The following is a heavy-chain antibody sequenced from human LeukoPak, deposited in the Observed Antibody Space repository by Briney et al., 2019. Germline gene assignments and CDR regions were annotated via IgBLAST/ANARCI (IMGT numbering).Heavy chain of an antibody. J-gene: IGHJ4*02. D-gene: IGHD5-18*01. CDR3: ARSSVDTAMVLLYY. CDR2: IYYSGST. V-gene: IGHV4-59*08. Sequence: SETLPLTCTVSGGSISSYYWSWNRQPPGKGLEWIGYIYYSGSTNYNPSLKSRVTISVDTSKNQFSLKLSSVTAADTAVYYCARSSVDTAMVLLYYWGQGTLVTVSS. CDR1: GGSISSYY.